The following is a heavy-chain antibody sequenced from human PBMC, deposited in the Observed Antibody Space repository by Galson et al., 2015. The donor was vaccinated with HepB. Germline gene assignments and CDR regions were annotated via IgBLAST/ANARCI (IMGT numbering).Heavy chain of an antibody. Sequence: ETLSLTCAVYGGSFSGYYWSWIRQPPGKGLEWIGEINHSGSTNYNPSLKSRVTISVDTSKNQFSLKLSSVTAADTAVYYCARSRDGYNSIRFDPWGQGTLVTVSS. V-gene: IGHV4-34*01. CDR3: ARSRDGYNSIRFDP. CDR1: GGSFSGYY. CDR2: INHSGST. D-gene: IGHD5-24*01. J-gene: IGHJ5*02.